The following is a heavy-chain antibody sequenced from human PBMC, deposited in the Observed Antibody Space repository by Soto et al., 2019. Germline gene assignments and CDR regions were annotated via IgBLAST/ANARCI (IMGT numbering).Heavy chain of an antibody. J-gene: IGHJ6*02. CDR3: AKDRREDSPYYYYCAMDF. V-gene: IGHV1-69*13. Sequence: SVKVSCKASGGTFSSFTISWVRQAPGQGLEWMGGIIPIYGTANYAQKFQGRVTITADASTRTAYMELSSLRSEDTAVYYCAKDRREDSPYYYYCAMDFWGRGTTVTVSS. CDR2: IIPIYGTA. CDR1: GGTFSSFT.